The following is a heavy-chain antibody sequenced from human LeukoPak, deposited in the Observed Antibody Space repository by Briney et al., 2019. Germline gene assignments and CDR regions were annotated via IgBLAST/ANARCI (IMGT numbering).Heavy chain of an antibody. V-gene: IGHV1-2*02. J-gene: IGHJ3*02. D-gene: IGHD2-2*01. CDR1: GYTFTGYY. CDR2: FNPNSGGT. CDR3: ARDEYCSSTSCQGAFDI. Sequence: GAPVKVSFKASGYTFTGYYIHWVRQAPGQGLEWMGWFNPNSGGTNSAQKFQGRVTMIRDTSISTAYMELSRLRSDDTAVYYCARDEYCSSTSCQGAFDIWGQGTMVTVSS.